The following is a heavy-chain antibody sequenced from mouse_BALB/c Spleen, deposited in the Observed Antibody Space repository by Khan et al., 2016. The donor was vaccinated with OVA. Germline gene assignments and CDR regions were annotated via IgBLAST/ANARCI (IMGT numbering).Heavy chain of an antibody. D-gene: IGHD1-1*01. V-gene: IGHV1-4*01. CDR3: ANHGSSSAWLTY. Sequence: PVSSVPLPCPASGSPSPRSFLPCLPHRTPPALERLGYINPSTGYTEYNQRLKDKATLTADKSSSTAYMQLSSLTSEESAVYYCANHGSSSAWLTYWGQGTLVTVSA. J-gene: IGHJ3*01. CDR2: INPSTGYT. CDR1: GSPSPRSF.